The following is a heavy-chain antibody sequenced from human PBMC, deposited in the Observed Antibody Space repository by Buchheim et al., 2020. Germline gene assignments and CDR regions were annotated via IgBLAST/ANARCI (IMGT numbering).Heavy chain of an antibody. CDR3: AKNYGVYEDYFDY. J-gene: IGHJ4*02. V-gene: IGHV3-30*18. CDR2: ISYDGSNK. Sequence: QVQLVESGGGVVQPGRSLRLSCAASGFTFSSYGMHWVRQAPGKGLEWVAVISYDGSNKYYADSVKGRFTISRDNSKNTLYLQMNSLRAEDTAVYYCAKNYGVYEDYFDYWGQGTL. D-gene: IGHD4-17*01. CDR1: GFTFSSYG.